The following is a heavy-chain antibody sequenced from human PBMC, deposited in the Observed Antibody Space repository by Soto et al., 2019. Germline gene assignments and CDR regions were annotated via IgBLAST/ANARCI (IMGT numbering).Heavy chain of an antibody. CDR3: ASYCSGGSCYFLTAHGLDGMDV. Sequence: TLYSSGVTGILKKKGKGLEWVSYISSSSSTIYYADSVKGRFTISRDNAKNSLYLQMNSLRDEDTAVYYCASYCSGGSCYFLTAHGLDGMDVWGQGTTVTVSS. CDR2: ISSSSSTI. V-gene: IGHV3-48*02. D-gene: IGHD2-15*01. J-gene: IGHJ6*02. CDR1: TLYSSG.